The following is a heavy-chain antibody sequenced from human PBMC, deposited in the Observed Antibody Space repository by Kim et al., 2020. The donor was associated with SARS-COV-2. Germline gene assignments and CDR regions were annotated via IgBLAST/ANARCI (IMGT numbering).Heavy chain of an antibody. J-gene: IGHJ6*02. Sequence: GGSLRLSCAASGFTFSNAWMSWVRQALGKGLEWVGRIKSKTDGGTTDYAAPVKGRFTISRDDSKNTLYLQMNSLKTEDTAVYYCSCTSCYSANYYGMDVWGQGTTVTVSS. CDR1: GFTFSNAW. D-gene: IGHD2-2*01. V-gene: IGHV3-15*01. CDR3: SCTSCYSANYYGMDV. CDR2: IKSKTDGGTT.